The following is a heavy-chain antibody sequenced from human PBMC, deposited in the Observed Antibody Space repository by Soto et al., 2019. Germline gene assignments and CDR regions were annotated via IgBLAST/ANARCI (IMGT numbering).Heavy chain of an antibody. V-gene: IGHV4-59*01. D-gene: IGHD6-6*01. CDR3: ARTIAAPSVYYYYYMEV. CDR2: IYYSGST. J-gene: IGHJ6*03. Sequence: PSETLSLTCTVSGGSISSYYWSWIRQPPGKGLEWIGYIYYSGSTNYNPSLKSRVTISVDTSKNQFSLKLSSVTAADTAVYYCARTIAAPSVYYYYYMEVWGKGTTVTVSS. CDR1: GGSISSYY.